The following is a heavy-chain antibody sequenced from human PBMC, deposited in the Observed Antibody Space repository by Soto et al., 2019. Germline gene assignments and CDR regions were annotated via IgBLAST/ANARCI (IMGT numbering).Heavy chain of an antibody. CDR1: GGSISSGGYY. CDR3: ARNSVSPGYCSGGSCWRGFDY. V-gene: IGHV4-31*03. D-gene: IGHD2-15*01. Sequence: SETLSLTCTVSGGSISSGGYYWSWIRQHPGKGLEWIGYIYYSGSTYYNPSLKSRVTISVDTSKNQFSLKPSSVTAADTAVYYCARNSVSPGYCSGGSCWRGFDYWGQGTLVTVSS. J-gene: IGHJ4*02. CDR2: IYYSGST.